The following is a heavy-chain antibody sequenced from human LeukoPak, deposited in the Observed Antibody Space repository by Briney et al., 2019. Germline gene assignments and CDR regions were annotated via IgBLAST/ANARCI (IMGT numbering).Heavy chain of an antibody. V-gene: IGHV1-2*02. D-gene: IGHD5-12*01. CDR2: INPNSGGT. CDR3: AREPLGWGGYDYASDAFDI. CDR1: GYTFTGYY. J-gene: IGHJ3*02. Sequence: APVKVSCKASGYTFTGYYMHWVRQAPGQGLEWMGWINPNSGGTNYAQKFQGRVTMTRDTSISTAYMELSRLRSDDTAVYYCAREPLGWGGYDYASDAFDIWGQGTMVTVSS.